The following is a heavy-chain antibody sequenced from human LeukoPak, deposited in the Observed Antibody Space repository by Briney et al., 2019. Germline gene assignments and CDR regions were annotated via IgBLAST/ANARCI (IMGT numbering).Heavy chain of an antibody. CDR2: ISSSGSTI. J-gene: IGHJ4*02. V-gene: IGHV3-23*01. CDR3: ARGTSSGYFQLYFDY. CDR1: GFTFSSYA. Sequence: GGSLRLSCAASGFTFSSYAMSWVRQAPGKGLEWVSYISSSGSTIYYADSVKGRFTISRDNSKNTLYLQMNSLRAEDTAVYYCARGTSSGYFQLYFDYWGQGTLVTVSS. D-gene: IGHD3-22*01.